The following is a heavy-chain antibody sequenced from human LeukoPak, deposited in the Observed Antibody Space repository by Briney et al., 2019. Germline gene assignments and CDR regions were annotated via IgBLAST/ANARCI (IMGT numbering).Heavy chain of an antibody. CDR2: INAGNGNT. Sequence: VASVKVSCKASGYTFTSYAMHWVRQAPGQRLEWMGWINAGNGNTKYSQKFQGRVTITRDTSAGTAYMELSSLRSEDTAVYYCARASSGWELLRLDYWGQGTLVTVSS. J-gene: IGHJ4*02. CDR1: GYTFTSYA. D-gene: IGHD1-26*01. V-gene: IGHV1-3*01. CDR3: ARASSGWELLRLDY.